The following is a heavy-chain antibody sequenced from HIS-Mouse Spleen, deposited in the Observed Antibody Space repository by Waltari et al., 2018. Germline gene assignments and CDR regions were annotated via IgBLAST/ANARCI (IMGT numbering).Heavy chain of an antibody. V-gene: IGHV4-39*01. D-gene: IGHD2-21*02. CDR1: GGSISSSSYY. CDR2: IYYSGGT. Sequence: QLQLQESGPGLVKPSETLSLTCTVSGGSISSSSYYWGWIRQPPGKGLEWIGSIYYSGGTYYNPSIKSRVTISVDTAKNQFSLKLSSVTAADTAVYYCARKRTASGWFDPWGQGTLVTVSS. J-gene: IGHJ5*02. CDR3: ARKRTASGWFDP.